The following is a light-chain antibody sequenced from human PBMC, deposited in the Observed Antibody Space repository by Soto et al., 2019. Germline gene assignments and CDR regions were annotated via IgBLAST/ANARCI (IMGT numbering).Light chain of an antibody. CDR3: QSYDSSNQV. CDR2: EDN. V-gene: IGLV6-57*01. Sequence: LTQPHSVSESPGKTVTISCTRSSGSIASNYVQWYQQRPGSSPTTVIYEDNQRPSGVPDRFSGSIDSSSNSASLTISGLKTEDEADYYCQSYDSSNQVFGGGTKRTVL. CDR1: SGSIASNY. J-gene: IGLJ3*02.